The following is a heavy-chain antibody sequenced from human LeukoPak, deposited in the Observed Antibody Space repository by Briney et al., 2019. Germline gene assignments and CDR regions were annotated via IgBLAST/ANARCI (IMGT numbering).Heavy chain of an antibody. D-gene: IGHD3-22*01. CDR2: IYYSGST. Sequence: PSETLSLTCTVSGGSISSSSYYWGWIRQPPGKGLEWIGSIYYSGSTYYNPSLKSRVTISVDTSKNQFSLKLSSVTAADTAVYYCARLSMRSSGYYNVDAFDIWGQGTMVTVSS. V-gene: IGHV4-39*01. CDR1: GGSISSSSYY. J-gene: IGHJ3*02. CDR3: ARLSMRSSGYYNVDAFDI.